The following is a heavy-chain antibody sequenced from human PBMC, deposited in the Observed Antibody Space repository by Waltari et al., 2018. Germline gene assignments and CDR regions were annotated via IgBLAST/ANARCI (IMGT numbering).Heavy chain of an antibody. J-gene: IGHJ4*02. CDR1: GGFIGSYF. D-gene: IGHD2-21*02. CDR3: ARGNVVTAIDY. CDR2: TFHGGST. V-gene: IGHV4-59*01. Sequence: QVQLQESGPGLVKPSETLSLSCIVSGGFIGSYFWNWIRQPPGKGLEWIGRTFHGGSTDNNPSLQSRVTISADTSKNEVSLILTSVTAADTAVYFCARGNVVTAIDYWGQGTLVTVSS.